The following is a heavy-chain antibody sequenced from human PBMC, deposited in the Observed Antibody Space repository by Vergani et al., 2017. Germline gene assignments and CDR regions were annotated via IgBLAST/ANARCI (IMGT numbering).Heavy chain of an antibody. CDR3: AKDTVAVARTNHAFYL. Sequence: EVQLVESGGGLVQPGRSLRLSCAASGFTFDDYAMHWVRHAPGKGLEWVSGIRWHSGSIGYADSVKGRFTISRDNAKNSLYLQMNSLRAEDTALYYCAKDTVAVARTNHAFYLWGQGTMVTVSS. CDR1: GFTFDDYA. D-gene: IGHD6-19*01. J-gene: IGHJ3*01. CDR2: IRWHSGSI. V-gene: IGHV3-9*01.